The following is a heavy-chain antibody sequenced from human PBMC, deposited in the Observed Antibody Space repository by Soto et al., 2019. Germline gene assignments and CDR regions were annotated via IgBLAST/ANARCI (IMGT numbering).Heavy chain of an antibody. Sequence: GGSLRLSCAASGFTFSSYAMSWVRQAPGKGLEWVSAISGSGGSTYYADSVKGRFTISRDNSKNTLYLQMNSLRAEDTAVYYCANGGVVAGTLDYFYCMVMWGQETMVTVSS. CDR3: ANGGVVAGTLDYFYCMVM. CDR1: GFTFSSYA. V-gene: IGHV3-23*01. CDR2: ISGSGGST. J-gene: IGHJ6*02. D-gene: IGHD6-19*01.